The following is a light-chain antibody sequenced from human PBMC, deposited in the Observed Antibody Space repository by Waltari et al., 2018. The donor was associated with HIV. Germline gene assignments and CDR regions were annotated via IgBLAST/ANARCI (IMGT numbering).Light chain of an antibody. Sequence: SSALTQDPAVSVALGQPVRITCQGDSLSRYSANWYQQKPGQAPVVVMYGKDNRPSGIPDRFSGSSSGNTGSLTITGAQAEDEAVYYCDSRDTNDKHHVFGTGTKVTV. CDR2: GKD. CDR1: SLSRYS. V-gene: IGLV3-19*01. CDR3: DSRDTNDKHHV. J-gene: IGLJ1*01.